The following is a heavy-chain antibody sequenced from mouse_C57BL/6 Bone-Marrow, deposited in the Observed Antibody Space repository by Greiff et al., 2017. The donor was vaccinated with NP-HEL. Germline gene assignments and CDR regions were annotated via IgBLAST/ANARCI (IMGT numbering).Heavy chain of an antibody. V-gene: IGHV1-9*01. J-gene: IGHJ3*01. CDR2: ILPGSGST. D-gene: IGHD2-12*01. CDR1: GYTFTGYW. CDR3: AREGPYDGGPEFAY. Sequence: QVQLKQSGAELMKPGASVKLSCKATGYTFTGYWIEWVKQRPGHGLEWIGEILPGSGSTNYNEKFKGKATFTADTSSNTAYMQLSSLTTEDSAIYYCAREGPYDGGPEFAYWGQGTLVTVSA.